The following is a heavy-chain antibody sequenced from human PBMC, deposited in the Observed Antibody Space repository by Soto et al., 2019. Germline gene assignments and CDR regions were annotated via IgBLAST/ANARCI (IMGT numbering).Heavy chain of an antibody. CDR2: IYYGGST. D-gene: IGHD3-10*01. J-gene: IGHJ6*02. V-gene: IGHV4-59*07. Sequence: QVQLQESGPALVRPSDSLSLMCSVSGVPITTFYWSWIRQAPGKGLEYIGYIYYGGSTHYNPALKSRVTISVDTANHEFSLKLRSVTAADTAAYYCARGQLLHYQYGLDVWGQGTTVIV. CDR1: GVPITTFY. CDR3: ARGQLLHYQYGLDV.